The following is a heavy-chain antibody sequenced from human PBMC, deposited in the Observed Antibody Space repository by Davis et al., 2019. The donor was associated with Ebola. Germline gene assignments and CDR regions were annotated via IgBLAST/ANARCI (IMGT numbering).Heavy chain of an antibody. Sequence: ASVKVSCKASGYTFTNYGITWVRQAPGQGLEWMGWIDPHNGNTNHAQNVQGRIIMTSDTATTTAYLEVGSLTSGDTAVYYCARAQFPTTSDHWGQGTLVTVSS. D-gene: IGHD1-1*01. CDR2: IDPHNGNT. CDR1: GYTFTNYG. J-gene: IGHJ4*02. CDR3: ARAQFPTTSDH. V-gene: IGHV1-18*04.